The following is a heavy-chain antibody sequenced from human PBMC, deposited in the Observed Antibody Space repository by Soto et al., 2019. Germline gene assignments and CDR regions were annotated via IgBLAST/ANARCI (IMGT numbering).Heavy chain of an antibody. Sequence: SETLSLTCTVSGGSISSSSYYWGWIRQPPGKGLEWIGSIYYSGSTYYNPSLKSRVTISVDTSKNQFSLKLSSVTAADTAVYYCARHVGELAYFDYWGQGTLITVSS. CDR2: IYYSGST. J-gene: IGHJ4*02. V-gene: IGHV4-39*01. D-gene: IGHD1-26*01. CDR1: GGSISSSSYY. CDR3: ARHVGELAYFDY.